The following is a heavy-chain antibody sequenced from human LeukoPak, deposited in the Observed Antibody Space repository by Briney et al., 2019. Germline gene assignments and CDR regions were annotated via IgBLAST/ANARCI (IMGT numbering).Heavy chain of an antibody. Sequence: GGSLRLSCAASGFTFSSYSMNWVRQAPGKGLEWVSSISSSSSYIYYADSVKGRFTISRDNAKNSLYLQMNSLRAEDTAVYYCASRDYYDILTGYYYYFDYWGQGTLVTVSS. J-gene: IGHJ4*02. CDR3: ASRDYYDILTGYYYYFDY. CDR1: GFTFSSYS. CDR2: ISSSSSYI. V-gene: IGHV3-21*04. D-gene: IGHD3-9*01.